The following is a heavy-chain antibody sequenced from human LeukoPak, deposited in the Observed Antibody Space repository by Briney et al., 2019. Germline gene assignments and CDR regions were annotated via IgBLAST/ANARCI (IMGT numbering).Heavy chain of an antibody. CDR3: ASRADTVTTGFGAFDI. D-gene: IGHD4-17*01. J-gene: IGHJ3*02. CDR2: ISAYNGNT. V-gene: IGHV1-18*01. Sequence: ASVKVSCKASGYTFTSYGISWVRQAPGQGLEWMGWISAYNGNTNYAQKLQGRVTMTTDTSTSTAYMELRSLRSDDTAVYYCASRADTVTTGFGAFDIWGQGTMVTVSS. CDR1: GYTFTSYG.